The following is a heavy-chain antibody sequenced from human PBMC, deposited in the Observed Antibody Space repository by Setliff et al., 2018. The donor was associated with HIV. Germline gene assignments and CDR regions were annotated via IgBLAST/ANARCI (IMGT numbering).Heavy chain of an antibody. CDR3: ARGESIAVAYYHYYYMDA. V-gene: IGHV1-69*13. Sequence: GASVKVSCKASGGTFSSYGISWVRQAPGQGLEWMGGIIPIFGTANYAQKFQGRVTITADESTSTAYMELSSLRSEDTAVYYCARGESIAVAYYHYYYMDAWGKGTTVTVSS. D-gene: IGHD6-19*01. CDR2: IIPIFGTA. CDR1: GGTFSSYG. J-gene: IGHJ6*03.